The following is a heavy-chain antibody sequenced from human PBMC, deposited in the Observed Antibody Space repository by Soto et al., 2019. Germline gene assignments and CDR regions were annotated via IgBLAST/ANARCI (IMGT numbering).Heavy chain of an antibody. CDR2: ISGYNGIT. V-gene: IGHV1-18*01. D-gene: IGHD3-3*01. CDR1: GYTFTSYG. CDR3: ARDPTIFGVVQNYGMDV. J-gene: IGHJ6*02. Sequence: QVQLVQSGAEVKKPGASVKVSCKASGYTFTSYGITWVRQAPGQGLEWMGWISGYNGITNYAQKLQDRVTMTTDTSTSTAYMELRSLRSDDTAVYYCARDPTIFGVVQNYGMDVWGQGTTVTVSS.